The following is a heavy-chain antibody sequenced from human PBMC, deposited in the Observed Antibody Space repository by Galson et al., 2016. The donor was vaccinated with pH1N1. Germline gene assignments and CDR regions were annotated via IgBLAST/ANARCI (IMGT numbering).Heavy chain of an antibody. D-gene: IGHD3-16*02. CDR1: GFTFSSYW. CDR3: ARAIGSRSAY. CDR2: IKEDGSET. J-gene: IGHJ4*02. V-gene: IGHV3-7*01. Sequence: SLRLSYAASGFTFSSYWMHWVRQVPGKGLEWVANIKEDGSETYYVDSVRGRFTISRDNAKNSLYLQMNSLRDEDTALYYCARAIGSRSAYWGQGTLVTVSS.